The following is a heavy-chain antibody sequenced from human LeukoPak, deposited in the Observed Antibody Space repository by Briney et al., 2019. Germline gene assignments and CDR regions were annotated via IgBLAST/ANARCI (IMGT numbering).Heavy chain of an antibody. V-gene: IGHV4-39*01. CDR2: IYYSGST. J-gene: IGHJ4*02. Sequence: GSLRLSCAASGFTFSSYSMNWVRQPPGKGLEWIGSIYYSGSTYYNPSLKSRVTISVDTSKNQFSLKLSSVTAADTAVYYCARTAAGTDYWGQGTLVTVSS. D-gene: IGHD6-13*01. CDR1: GFTFSSYSMN. CDR3: ARTAAGTDY.